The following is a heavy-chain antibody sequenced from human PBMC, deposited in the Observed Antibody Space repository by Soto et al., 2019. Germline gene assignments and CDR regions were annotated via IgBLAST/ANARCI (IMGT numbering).Heavy chain of an antibody. D-gene: IGHD3-16*01. J-gene: IGHJ3*02. CDR3: ARGHNLGGSTFDI. CDR1: GFTFSDYY. CDR2: ITSRGPTM. Sequence: GGSLRLSCAASGFTFSDYYMSWIRQAPGKGLEWVSYITSRGPTMSYADSVKGRFTISRDNARNSLYLKLTSVTAADTAVYYCARGHNLGGSTFDIWGQGTSVTVSS. V-gene: IGHV3-11*01.